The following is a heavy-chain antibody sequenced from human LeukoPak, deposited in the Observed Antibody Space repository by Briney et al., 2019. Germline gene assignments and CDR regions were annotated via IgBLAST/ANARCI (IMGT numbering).Heavy chain of an antibody. CDR1: GGSFSSYY. CDR3: ARSLTFGGLIAYYDY. J-gene: IGHJ4*02. V-gene: IGHV4-59*01. D-gene: IGHD3-16*02. Sequence: KASETLSLTCTVSGGSFSSYYWSWIRQPPGKGLEWIGFIYYSGSTNYNPSLKSRVTISVDTSKNQFSLKLSSVTAADTAVYYCARSLTFGGLIAYYDYWGQGTLVTVSS. CDR2: IYYSGST.